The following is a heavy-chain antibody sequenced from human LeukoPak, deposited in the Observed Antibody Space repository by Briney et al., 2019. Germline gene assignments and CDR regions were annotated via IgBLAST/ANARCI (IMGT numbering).Heavy chain of an antibody. Sequence: SETLSLTCTVSGGSISSYYWSWIRKPPGKGLEWIGYIYYSGSTYYNPSLKSRVTISVDTSKNQFSLKLSSVTAADTAVYYCAREKLDDSSGYYYRNFDYWGQGTLVTVSS. CDR2: IYYSGST. CDR3: AREKLDDSSGYYYRNFDY. D-gene: IGHD3-22*01. CDR1: GGSISSYY. J-gene: IGHJ4*02. V-gene: IGHV4-59*12.